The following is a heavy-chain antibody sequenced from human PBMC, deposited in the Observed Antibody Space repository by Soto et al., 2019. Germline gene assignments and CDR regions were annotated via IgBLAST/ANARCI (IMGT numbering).Heavy chain of an antibody. J-gene: IGHJ6*02. CDR1: GFTFSSYG. Sequence: QVQLVESGGGVVQPGRSLRLSCAASGFTFSSYGMHWVRQAPGKGLEWVAVISYDGSNKYYADSVKGRFTISRDNSKNTLYLQMNSLRAEDTAVYYCAKIGHYDFWRSSGRDVWGQGTTVTVSS. V-gene: IGHV3-30*18. D-gene: IGHD3-3*01. CDR2: ISYDGSNK. CDR3: AKIGHYDFWRSSGRDV.